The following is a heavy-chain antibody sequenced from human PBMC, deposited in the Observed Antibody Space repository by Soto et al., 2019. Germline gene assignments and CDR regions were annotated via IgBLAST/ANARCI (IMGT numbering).Heavy chain of an antibody. V-gene: IGHV3-30-3*01. J-gene: IGHJ4*02. Sequence: GGSLRLSCAASGFTFSSFFMQRVRQAPGKGLEWVSLILNDGTIKYYADSVKGGFTITRDNSKYTHYLQMNSLRTEDTAVYFCARGARDCGADCLDYWGQGTLVTVFS. D-gene: IGHD2-21*02. CDR2: ILNDGTIK. CDR1: GFTFSSFF. CDR3: ARGARDCGADCLDY.